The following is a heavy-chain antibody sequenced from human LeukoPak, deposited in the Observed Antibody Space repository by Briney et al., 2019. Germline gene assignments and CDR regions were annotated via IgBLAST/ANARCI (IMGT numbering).Heavy chain of an antibody. Sequence: GGSLRLSCAVSGFTVSSKYMSWVRQAPGKELEWVAVLYSSGPTYYADSLKGRVTISRDDSKNTLSLQINGLRAEDTAVYYRAKGGMTSGWKGGVFDIWGQGTLVIVSS. CDR2: LYSSGPT. J-gene: IGHJ3*02. CDR3: AKGGMTSGWKGGVFDI. CDR1: GFTVSSKY. V-gene: IGHV3-66*01. D-gene: IGHD6-19*01.